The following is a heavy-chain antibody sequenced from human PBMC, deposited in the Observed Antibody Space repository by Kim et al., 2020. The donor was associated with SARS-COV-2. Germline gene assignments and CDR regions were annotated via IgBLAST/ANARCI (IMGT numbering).Heavy chain of an antibody. D-gene: IGHD3-10*01. CDR2: ISSTSSTK. J-gene: IGHJ4*02. CDR3: AREVPLGLNGGYCFDY. V-gene: IGHV3-48*02. Sequence: GGSLRLSCAASGFSFSTYSMNWVRQAPGKGLEWVSYISSTSSTKNYADSVKGRFTISRDNAKNSLSLQMNSLRDEDTAVYYCAREVPLGLNGGYCFDYWGQGTLITVSS. CDR1: GFSFSTYS.